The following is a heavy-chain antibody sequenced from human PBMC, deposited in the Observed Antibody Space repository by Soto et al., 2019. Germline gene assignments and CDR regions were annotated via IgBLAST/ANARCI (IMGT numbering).Heavy chain of an antibody. CDR2: IRSKAYGGTT. Sequence: YAMSWFRQAPGKGLEWVGFIRSKAYGGTTEYAASVKGRFTISRDDSKSIAYLQMNSLKTEDTAVYYCTRSPSGWYIDWFDPWGQGTLVTVSS. CDR1: YA. D-gene: IGHD6-19*01. J-gene: IGHJ5*02. CDR3: TRSPSGWYIDWFDP. V-gene: IGHV3-49*03.